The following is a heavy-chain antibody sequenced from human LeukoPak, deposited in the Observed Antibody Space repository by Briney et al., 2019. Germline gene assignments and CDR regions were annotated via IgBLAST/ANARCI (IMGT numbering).Heavy chain of an antibody. J-gene: IGHJ5*02. Sequence: ASVKVSCKASGYTFTSYDINWVRQAPGQGLEWMGWINPNSGGTNYAQKFQGRVTMTRDTSISTAYMDLSRLRSDDTAVYYCARGGGSSGWYWFDPWGQGTLVTVSS. CDR2: INPNSGGT. CDR1: GYTFTSYD. D-gene: IGHD6-19*01. V-gene: IGHV1-2*02. CDR3: ARGGGSSGWYWFDP.